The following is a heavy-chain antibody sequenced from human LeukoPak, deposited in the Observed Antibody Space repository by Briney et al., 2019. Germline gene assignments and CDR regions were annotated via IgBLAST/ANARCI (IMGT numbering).Heavy chain of an antibody. CDR2: INPSGGST. V-gene: IGHV1-46*01. CDR1: GYTFTSYY. CDR3: ARTADYYDSSGYYADQASYFDY. Sequence: ASVKVSCKASGYTFTSYYMHWVRQAPGQGLEWMGIINPSGGSTSYAQKFQGRVTMTRDTSTSTVYMELSSLRSEDTAVYYCARTADYYDSSGYYADQASYFDYWGQGTLVTVSS. D-gene: IGHD3-22*01. J-gene: IGHJ4*02.